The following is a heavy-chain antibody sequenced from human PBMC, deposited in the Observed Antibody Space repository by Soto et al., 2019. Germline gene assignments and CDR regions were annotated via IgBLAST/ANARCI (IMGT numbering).Heavy chain of an antibody. V-gene: IGHV1-8*01. Sequence: ASVKVSCKASGYTFTSYDINWVRQATGQGLEWMGWMNPNSGNTGYAQKFQGRVTMTRNTSISTAYMELSSLRSEDTAVYYCARGVSTSCYTSGCYYYYMDGWGKGTTVTVSS. J-gene: IGHJ6*03. CDR3: ARGVSTSCYTSGCYYYYMDG. CDR2: MNPNSGNT. D-gene: IGHD2-2*01. CDR1: GYTFTSYD.